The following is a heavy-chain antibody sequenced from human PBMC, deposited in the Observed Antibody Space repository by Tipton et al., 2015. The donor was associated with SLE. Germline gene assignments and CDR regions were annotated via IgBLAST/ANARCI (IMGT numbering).Heavy chain of an antibody. CDR3: ARGGSYSGHDY. V-gene: IGHV4-31*03. CDR2: RYYSGST. CDR1: GGSISSGGYY. Sequence: TLSLTCTVSGGSISSGGYYWSWIRQYPGKGLEWIGYRYYSGSTHYNPSLMSRVTMSVDTSKNQFSLNLSSVTAADTAVYYCARGGSYSGHDYWGQGTLVTVSS. J-gene: IGHJ4*02. D-gene: IGHD1-26*01.